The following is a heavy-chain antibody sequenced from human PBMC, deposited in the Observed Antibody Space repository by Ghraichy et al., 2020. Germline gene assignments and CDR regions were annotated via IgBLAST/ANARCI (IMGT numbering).Heavy chain of an antibody. J-gene: IGHJ4*02. CDR2: ISGTTSYT. V-gene: IGHV3-21*01. D-gene: IGHD5/OR15-5a*01. Sequence: GGSLRLSCAASGFTFSDYGMTWVRQAPGKGLEWVSSISGTTSYTHYADSVKGRFTISRDNAKSSLSLQMNSLSAEDTAVYYCARGVIDFWGQVTLVTVSS. CDR1: GFTFSDYG. CDR3: ARGVIDF.